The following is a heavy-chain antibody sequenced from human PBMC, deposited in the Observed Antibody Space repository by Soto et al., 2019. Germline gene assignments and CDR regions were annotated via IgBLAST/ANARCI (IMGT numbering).Heavy chain of an antibody. D-gene: IGHD3-3*01. J-gene: IGHJ3*02. Sequence: ASVKVSCKASGYTFTSYDINWVRQATGQGLEWMGWMNPNSGNTGYAQKFQGRVTMTRNTSISTAYMELSSLRSEDTAVYYCARGQTVLRFLEWLHKVGAFDIWGQGTMVTVSS. CDR3: ARGQTVLRFLEWLHKVGAFDI. CDR2: MNPNSGNT. CDR1: GYTFTSYD. V-gene: IGHV1-8*01.